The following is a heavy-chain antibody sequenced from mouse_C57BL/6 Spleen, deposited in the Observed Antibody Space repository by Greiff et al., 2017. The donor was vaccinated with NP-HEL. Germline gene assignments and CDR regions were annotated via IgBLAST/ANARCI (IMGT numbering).Heavy chain of an antibody. CDR1: GYTFTSYW. CDR3: TRFEGFYAMDY. V-gene: IGHV1-5*01. Sequence: VQLQQSGTVLARPGASVKMSCKTSGYTFTSYWMHWVKQRPGQGLEWIGAIYPGNSDTSYNQKFKGKAKLTAVTSASTAYMELSSLTNEDSAVYYCTRFEGFYAMDYWGQGTSVTVSS. J-gene: IGHJ4*01. CDR2: IYPGNSDT.